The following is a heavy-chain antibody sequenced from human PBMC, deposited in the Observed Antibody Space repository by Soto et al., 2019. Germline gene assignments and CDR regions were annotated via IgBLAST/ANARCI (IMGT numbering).Heavy chain of an antibody. CDR2: IIPIFGTV. V-gene: IGHV1-69*12. CDR3: ARGNHRWLQLWYFDL. D-gene: IGHD5-12*01. CDR1: RGTFSNYP. Sequence: QVQLVQSGAEVKKPGSSVKVSCKASRGTFSNYPVSWVRQAPGQGLEWMGGIIPIFGTVNYAQKFQGRLTITADESPSTAYMELSSLRSEDTAVYYCARGNHRWLQLWYFDLWGRGTLVTVSS. J-gene: IGHJ2*01.